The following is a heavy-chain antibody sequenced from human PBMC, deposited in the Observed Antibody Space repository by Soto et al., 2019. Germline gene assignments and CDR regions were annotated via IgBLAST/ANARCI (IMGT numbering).Heavy chain of an antibody. V-gene: IGHV1-18*04. CDR1: GYTFTRYA. CDR3: ITGCYTRPLYGMDV. J-gene: IGHJ6*02. D-gene: IGHD2-2*02. CDR2: INTYNGET. Sequence: GASVKVSCKASGYTFTRYAISWVRQAPGQGLEWVAWINTYNGETYNAEKVQGRVTMTRDTSTNTASMELRSLRSDDTAVYCTITGCYTRPLYGMDVWGQGTTVTVSS.